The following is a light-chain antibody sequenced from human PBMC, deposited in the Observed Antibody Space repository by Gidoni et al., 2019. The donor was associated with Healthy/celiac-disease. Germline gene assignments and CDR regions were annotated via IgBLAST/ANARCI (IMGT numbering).Light chain of an antibody. CDR2: GAS. J-gene: IGKJ2*01. V-gene: IGKV3-15*01. CDR3: QHYNYCPYT. CDR1: QSVSSN. Sequence: IVMTQPPATLSVSPGALATLSCRASQSVSSNLACYQQRPGQAPMLLFYGASTRATGIPAWFSGSCSGTEFTLTSSSLQSDDFAFYYCQHYNYCPYTFGQGTKLEIK.